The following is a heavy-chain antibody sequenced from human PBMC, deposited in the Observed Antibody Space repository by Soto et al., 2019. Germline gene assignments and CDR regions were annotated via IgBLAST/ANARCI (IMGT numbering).Heavy chain of an antibody. CDR3: ARDLGPSGGSYGMDV. CDR1: GGSISSGGYY. V-gene: IGHV4-31*03. J-gene: IGHJ6*02. Sequence: SETLSLTCTVSGGSISSGGYYWSRIRQHPGKGLEWIGYIYYSGSTYYNPSLKSRVTISVDTSKNQFSLKLSSVTAADTAVYYCARDLGPSGGSYGMDVWGQGTTVTVSS. CDR2: IYYSGST. D-gene: IGHD2-15*01.